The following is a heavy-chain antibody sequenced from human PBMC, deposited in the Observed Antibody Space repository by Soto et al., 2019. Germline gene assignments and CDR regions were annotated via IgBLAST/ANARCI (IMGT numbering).Heavy chain of an antibody. CDR1: GFTFSSYS. CDR2: ISSSSSTI. J-gene: IGHJ6*02. Sequence: GGSLRLSCAASGFTFSSYSMNWVRQAPGKGLEWVSYISSSSSTIYYADSVKGRFTISRDNAKNSLYLQMNSLRDEDTAVYYCARDASYYSLWSGYYPSRNGMDVWGQGTTVTVSS. V-gene: IGHV3-48*02. D-gene: IGHD3-3*01. CDR3: ARDASYYSLWSGYYPSRNGMDV.